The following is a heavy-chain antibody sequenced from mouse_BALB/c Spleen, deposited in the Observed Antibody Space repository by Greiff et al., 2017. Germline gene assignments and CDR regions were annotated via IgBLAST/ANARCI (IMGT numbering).Heavy chain of an antibody. CDR3: AGHVQDY. CDR2: ISSGGGST. J-gene: IGHJ2*01. CDR1: GFAFSSYD. Sequence: EVKLVESGGGLVKPGGSLKLSCAASGFAFSSYDMSWVRQTPEKRLEWVAYISSGGGSTYYPDTVKSRFNISRDNAKNTLYLQMSSLKSEDTAMYYCAGHVQDYWGQGTTLTVSA. V-gene: IGHV5-12-1*01.